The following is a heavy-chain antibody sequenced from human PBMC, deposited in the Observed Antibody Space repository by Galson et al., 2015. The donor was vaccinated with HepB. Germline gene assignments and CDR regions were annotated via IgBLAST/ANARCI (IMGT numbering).Heavy chain of an antibody. J-gene: IGHJ4*02. D-gene: IGHD6-6*01. V-gene: IGHV1-69*06. Sequence: SVKVSCKASGGTFSSYAISWVRQAPGQGLEWMGGIIPIFGTANYAQKFQGRVTITADKSTSTAYMELSSLRSEDTAVYYCARGLSAARPNGYHFDYWGQGTLVTVSS. CDR1: GGTFSSYA. CDR3: ARGLSAARPNGYHFDY. CDR2: IIPIFGTA.